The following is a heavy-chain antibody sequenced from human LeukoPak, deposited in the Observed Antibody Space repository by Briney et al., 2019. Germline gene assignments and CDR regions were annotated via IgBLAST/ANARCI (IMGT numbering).Heavy chain of an antibody. J-gene: IGHJ5*02. Sequence: SETLSLTCNVSGGSISSSSFYWGWIRQPPGKGLEWIGSLYHTGEPYYNPSLKSRVTISGDTSKNQLSLNLTSVTAADTAVYYCARHPDYSSSWFDPGGQGTLVTVFS. CDR1: GGSISSSSFY. CDR2: LYHTGEP. CDR3: ARHPDYSSSWFDP. V-gene: IGHV4-39*01. D-gene: IGHD6-6*01.